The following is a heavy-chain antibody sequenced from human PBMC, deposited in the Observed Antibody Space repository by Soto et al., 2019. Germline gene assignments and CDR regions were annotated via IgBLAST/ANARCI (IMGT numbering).Heavy chain of an antibody. CDR2: ISGSGGST. CDR3: AKGSSSGWYDYYYYYMDV. D-gene: IGHD6-19*01. J-gene: IGHJ6*03. CDR1: GFTFSSYA. V-gene: IGHV3-23*01. Sequence: GGPLRLSCAASGFTFSSYAMSWVRQAPGKGLEWVSAISGSGGSTYYADSVKGRFTISRDNSKNTLYLQMNSLRAEDTAVYYCAKGSSSGWYDYYYYYMDVWGKGTTVTVSS.